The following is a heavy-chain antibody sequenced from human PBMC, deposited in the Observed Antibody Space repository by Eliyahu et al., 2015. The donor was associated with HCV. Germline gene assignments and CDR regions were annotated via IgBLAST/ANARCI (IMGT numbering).Heavy chain of an antibody. J-gene: IGHJ2*01. V-gene: IGHV3-23*01. CDR1: GFTFSTYD. CDR2: ISYGGGST. D-gene: IGHD4/OR15-4a*01. Sequence: EVQLLESGGGLIQPGGSLRLSCAASGFTFSTYDMSWVPPAPGKGLQWVSAISYGGGSTYADSAKGRFTISRDNSKNVLFLQMNSLRADDTAVYFCAKVLTSWYFDLWGRGTLVTVSS. CDR3: AKVLTSWYFDL.